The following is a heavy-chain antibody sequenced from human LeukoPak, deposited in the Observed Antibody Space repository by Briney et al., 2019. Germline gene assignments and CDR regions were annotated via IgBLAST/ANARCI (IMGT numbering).Heavy chain of an antibody. Sequence: SVKVSCKASGGTFSSYAISWVRQAPGQGLEWMERIIPILGIANYAQKFQGRVTITADKSTSTAYMELSSLRSEDTAVYYCARDGAAAGTLDFGMGVWGQGTTVTVSS. J-gene: IGHJ6*02. V-gene: IGHV1-69*04. CDR1: GGTFSSYA. CDR2: IIPILGIA. CDR3: ARDGAAAGTLDFGMGV. D-gene: IGHD6-13*01.